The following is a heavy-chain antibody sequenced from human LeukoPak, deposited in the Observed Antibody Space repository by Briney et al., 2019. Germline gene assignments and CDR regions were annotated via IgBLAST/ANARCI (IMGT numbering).Heavy chain of an antibody. D-gene: IGHD1/OR15-1a*01. CDR1: GGSISSHY. J-gene: IGHJ6*02. CDR3: ARDRVVAEVSNKYGVDV. Sequence: SETLSLTCSVSGGSISSHYWSWIRQPAGKGLEWIGRVHITRGTNYNPSLKSRVTMSVDTSKSQFSLRLTSVTAADMAVYYCARDRVVAEVSNKYGVDVWGQGTIVTVSS. V-gene: IGHV4-4*07. CDR2: VHITRGT.